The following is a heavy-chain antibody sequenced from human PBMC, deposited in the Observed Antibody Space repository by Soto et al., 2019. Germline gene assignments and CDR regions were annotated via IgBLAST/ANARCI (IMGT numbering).Heavy chain of an antibody. J-gene: IGHJ5*02. Sequence: SETLSLTCAVYGGSFSGYYWSWIRQPPGKGLEWIGEINHSGSTNYNPSLKSRVTISVDTSKNQFSLKLSSVTAADTAVYYCARTRSSGWSRNWFNPWGQGTLVTVSS. CDR1: GGSFSGYY. D-gene: IGHD6-19*01. CDR3: ARTRSSGWSRNWFNP. V-gene: IGHV4-34*01. CDR2: INHSGST.